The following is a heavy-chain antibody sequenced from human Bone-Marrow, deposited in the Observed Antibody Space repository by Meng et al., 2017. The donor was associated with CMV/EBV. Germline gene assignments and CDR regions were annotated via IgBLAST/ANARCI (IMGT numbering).Heavy chain of an antibody. CDR3: AKDLGSSSTRGSTGFDY. CDR1: GFTFTSSA. CDR2: IVVGSGNT. V-gene: IGHV1-58*01. Sequence: SVKVSCKASGFTFTSSAVQWVRQARGQRLEWIGWIVVGSGNTNYAQKFQERVTITRDMSTSTAYMELSSLRSEDTAVYYCAKDLGSSSTRGSTGFDYWGQGTLVTVSS. J-gene: IGHJ4*02. D-gene: IGHD2-2*01.